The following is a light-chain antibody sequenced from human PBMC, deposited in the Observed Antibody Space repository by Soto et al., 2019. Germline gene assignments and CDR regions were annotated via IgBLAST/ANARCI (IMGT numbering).Light chain of an antibody. CDR3: AAWDDSLSGVV. CDR2: SNN. J-gene: IGLJ2*01. Sequence: QSVLTQPPSASGTPGQRVTISCSGSSSNIGSNTVNWYQQLPGTAPKLLIYSNNQRPSGVPDRFSGSKSGTSGSLAISGLQSEEEAHYYCAAWDDSLSGVVFGGGTKVTVL. V-gene: IGLV1-44*01. CDR1: SSNIGSNT.